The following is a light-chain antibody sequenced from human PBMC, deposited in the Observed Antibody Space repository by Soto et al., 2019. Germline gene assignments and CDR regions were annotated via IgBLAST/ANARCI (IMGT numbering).Light chain of an antibody. CDR1: SSDVGGHNY. Sequence: QSALTQPASVSGSPGQSITISCTGTSSDVGGHNYVSWYQQHPGKAPKLIIYEVSNRPSGVSYRFSASKSGNTASLTISGLQAEVEADYYCNSYTSRMTWVFGGGTKLTVL. V-gene: IGLV2-14*01. CDR2: EVS. J-gene: IGLJ3*02. CDR3: NSYTSRMTWV.